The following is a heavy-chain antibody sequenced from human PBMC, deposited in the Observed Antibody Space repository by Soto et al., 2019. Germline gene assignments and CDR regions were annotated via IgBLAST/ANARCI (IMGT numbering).Heavy chain of an antibody. CDR3: ARVIFGEILDVLDI. CDR2: IKQDGSEK. J-gene: IGHJ3*02. V-gene: IGHV3-7*04. CDR1: GFTFSSYW. Sequence: HPGVSLRLSCAASGFTFSSYWMSWVRQAPGKGLEWVANIKQDGSEKYYVDSVKGRFTISRDNAKNSLYLQMNSLRAEDTAVYYCARVIFGEILDVLDIWGQRTMVTVSS. D-gene: IGHD3-10*01.